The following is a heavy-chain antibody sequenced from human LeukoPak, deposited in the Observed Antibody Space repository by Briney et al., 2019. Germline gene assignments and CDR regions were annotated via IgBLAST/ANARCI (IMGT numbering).Heavy chain of an antibody. D-gene: IGHD3-16*01. CDR1: GFTFSRDA. Sequence: GGSLRLSSAAPGFTFSRDAMSWVRATPGEGLECVSDICGRGGSTNSADSVKGRFTLSRDNSKNTLYLQMNSLRAEDTAVYYGANPGHVDYDYVWGPYSYYYYYMDVWGKGTTVTVSS. J-gene: IGHJ6*03. CDR2: ICGRGGST. CDR3: ANPGHVDYDYVWGPYSYYYYYMDV. V-gene: IGHV3-23*01.